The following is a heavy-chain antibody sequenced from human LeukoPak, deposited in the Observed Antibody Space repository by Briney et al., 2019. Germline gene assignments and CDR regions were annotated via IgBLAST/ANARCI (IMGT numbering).Heavy chain of an antibody. J-gene: IGHJ4*02. CDR1: GFTFSSYS. V-gene: IGHV3-21*01. Sequence: GGSLRLSCAASGFTFSSYSVNWVRQAPGKGLEWVSSISSSSSYIYYADSVKGRFTISRDNAKNSLYLQMNSLRAEDTAVYYCARGSIMITFGGVIATDFDYWGQGTLVTVSS. D-gene: IGHD3-16*02. CDR3: ARGSIMITFGGVIATDFDY. CDR2: ISSSSSYI.